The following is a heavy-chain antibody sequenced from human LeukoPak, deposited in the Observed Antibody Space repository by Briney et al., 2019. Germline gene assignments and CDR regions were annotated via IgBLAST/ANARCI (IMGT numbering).Heavy chain of an antibody. D-gene: IGHD1-26*01. J-gene: IGHJ4*02. V-gene: IGHV3-74*01. Sequence: RPGGSLRLSCAASGLTFRRYWMHWVRQAPGKGLVWVALINSDGSSTTYADSVRGRFTISRDNARDTVSLQLNNLRVEDTAVYYCAGGSGSYWDYHYFDYWGQGTLVTVSS. CDR2: INSDGSST. CDR1: GLTFRRYW. CDR3: AGGSGSYWDYHYFDY.